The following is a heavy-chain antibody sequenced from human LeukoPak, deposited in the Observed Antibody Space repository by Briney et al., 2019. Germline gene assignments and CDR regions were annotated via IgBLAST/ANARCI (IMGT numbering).Heavy chain of an antibody. CDR1: GGSFSGYY. Sequence: SETLSLTCAVYGGSFSGYYWSWIRQPPGKGLEWIGEIYHSGSTNYNPSLKSRVTISVDKSKNQFSLKLSSVTAADTAVYYCASSLGYCSGGSCYSTDYWGQGTLVTVSS. D-gene: IGHD2-15*01. CDR3: ASSLGYCSGGSCYSTDY. V-gene: IGHV4-34*01. CDR2: IYHSGST. J-gene: IGHJ4*02.